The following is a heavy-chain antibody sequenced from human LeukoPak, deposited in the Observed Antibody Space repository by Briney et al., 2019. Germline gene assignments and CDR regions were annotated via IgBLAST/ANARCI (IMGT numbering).Heavy chain of an antibody. J-gene: IGHJ5*02. D-gene: IGHD3-10*01. V-gene: IGHV4-61*01. CDR1: GGSVSSGSYY. CDR3: ARSGRRGGSGRQSAYNWFDP. Sequence: SETLSLTCTVSGGSVSSGSYYWSWIRQPPGKGLEWIGYIYYSGSTNYNPSLKSRVTISVDTSKNQFSLKLSSVTAADTAVYYCARSGRRGGSGRQSAYNWFDPWGQGTLVNVSS. CDR2: IYYSGST.